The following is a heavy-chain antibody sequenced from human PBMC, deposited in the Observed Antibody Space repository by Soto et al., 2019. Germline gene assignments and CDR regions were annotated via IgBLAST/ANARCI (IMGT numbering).Heavy chain of an antibody. Sequence: EVQLLESGGGLVQPGGSLRLSCAASGFTFSNYAVTWVRQAPGKGLEWVSTISGSGGSTYYADTVKGRFTISRDKYEKTMYLQMNSVRAKATAVYYFAKDQDIIGYEIPYRGQGPLFTDSS. CDR2: ISGSGGST. V-gene: IGHV3-23*01. CDR3: AKDQDIIGYEIPY. J-gene: IGHJ4*02. CDR1: GFTFSNYA. D-gene: IGHD5-12*01.